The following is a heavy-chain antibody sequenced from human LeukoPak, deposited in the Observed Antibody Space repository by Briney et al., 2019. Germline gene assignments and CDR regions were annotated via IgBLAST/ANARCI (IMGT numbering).Heavy chain of an antibody. CDR3: ARDAYTYGMVFDY. V-gene: IGHV3-23*01. CDR2: ISSGGGTS. J-gene: IGHJ4*02. D-gene: IGHD5-18*01. CDR1: GFTFSSQA. Sequence: GGSLRLSCAASGFTFSSQAMSWVRQAPGKGLEWVSAISSGGGTSYYADSVKGRFTISRDNAKNSLFLQMNSLRAEDTAVYYCARDAYTYGMVFDYWGQGTLVTVSS.